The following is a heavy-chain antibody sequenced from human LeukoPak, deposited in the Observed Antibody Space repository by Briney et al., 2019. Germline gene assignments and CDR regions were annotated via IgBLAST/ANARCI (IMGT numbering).Heavy chain of an antibody. V-gene: IGHV3-11*01. D-gene: IGHD3-22*01. J-gene: IGHJ6*02. Sequence: GGSLRLSCAASGFTFSDYYMSWIRQAPGKGLEWVSYISSSGSTIYYADSVKGRSTISRDNAKNSLYLQMNSLRAEDTAVYYCARDLPITMIVAQYSGGMDVWGQGTPVTVSS. CDR3: ARDLPITMIVAQYSGGMDV. CDR1: GFTFSDYY. CDR2: ISSSGSTI.